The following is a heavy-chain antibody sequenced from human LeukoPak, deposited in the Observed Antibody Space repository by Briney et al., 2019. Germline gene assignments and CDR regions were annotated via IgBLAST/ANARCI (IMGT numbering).Heavy chain of an antibody. J-gene: IGHJ4*02. D-gene: IGHD6-25*01. V-gene: IGHV3-48*01. CDR3: ASWAGAAAGFSGPFDY. CDR2: IRSFSSAT. CDR1: GLTFTSHS. Sequence: GGSLRLSCAASGLTFTSHSMHWVRQAPGKGLEWVSHIRSFSSATYYADSVSGRFTISRDNARNSLYLEMNSLRGEDTAVYFCASWAGAAAGFSGPFDYWGQGILVTVSS.